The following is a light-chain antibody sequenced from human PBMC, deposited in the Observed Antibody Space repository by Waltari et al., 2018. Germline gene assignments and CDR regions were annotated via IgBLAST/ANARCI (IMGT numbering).Light chain of an antibody. Sequence: QSVLTQPPSVSGAPGQRVTISCPGSSTNIGAGYDVHWYQQLPGTAPKLLIYDNNNRPSGVPDRFSGSKSGTSASLAITGLQAEDEADYYCQSYDSSLSGSYVFGTGTKVTVL. CDR2: DNN. CDR1: STNIGAGYD. J-gene: IGLJ1*01. CDR3: QSYDSSLSGSYV. V-gene: IGLV1-40*01.